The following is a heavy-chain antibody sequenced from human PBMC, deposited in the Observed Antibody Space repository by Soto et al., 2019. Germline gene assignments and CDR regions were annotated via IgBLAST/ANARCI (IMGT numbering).Heavy chain of an antibody. CDR2: IYYSGST. Sequence: PSXTLSLTCTVSGGSMSSYYWSWIRQPPGKGLEWIGYIYYSGSTNYNPSLKSRVTISVDTSKNQFSLKLNSMTAADTAVYYCARHNYGSGSTYFDYWGQGTLVTVSS. D-gene: IGHD3-10*01. V-gene: IGHV4-59*08. CDR3: ARHNYGSGSTYFDY. J-gene: IGHJ4*02. CDR1: GGSMSSYY.